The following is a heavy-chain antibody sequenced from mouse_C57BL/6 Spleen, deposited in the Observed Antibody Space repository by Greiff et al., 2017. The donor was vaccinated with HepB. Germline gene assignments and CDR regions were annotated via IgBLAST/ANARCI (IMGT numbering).Heavy chain of an antibody. CDR1: GFTFSDYY. CDR2: INYDGSST. CDR3: AGSYYGGYFDV. D-gene: IGHD1-1*01. V-gene: IGHV5-16*01. J-gene: IGHJ1*03. Sequence: EVQLVESEGGLVQPGRSMKLSCTASGFTFSDYYMAWVRQVPEKGLEWVANINYDGSSTYYLDSLKSRFIISRDNAKNILYLQMSSLKSEDTATYYCAGSYYGGYFDVWGTGTTVTVSS.